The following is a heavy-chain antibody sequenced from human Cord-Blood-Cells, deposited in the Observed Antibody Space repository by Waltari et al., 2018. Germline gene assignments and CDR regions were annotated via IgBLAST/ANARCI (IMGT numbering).Heavy chain of an antibody. CDR3: ARTYSSSSGGGGAFDI. CDR1: GGTLRSYA. Sequence: QVQLVQSGAEVKKPGSSVKVSCKASGGTLRSYAIRCVRQAHGQGLEWTGGIIPIFGTANYAQKFQGRVTITADESTSTAYMELSSLRSEDTAVYYCARTYSSSSGGGGAFDIWGQGTMVTVSS. V-gene: IGHV1-69*12. CDR2: IIPIFGTA. D-gene: IGHD6-6*01. J-gene: IGHJ3*02.